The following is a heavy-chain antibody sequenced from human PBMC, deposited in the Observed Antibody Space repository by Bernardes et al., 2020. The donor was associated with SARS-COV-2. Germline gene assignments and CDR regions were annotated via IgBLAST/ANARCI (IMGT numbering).Heavy chain of an antibody. D-gene: IGHD2-21*02. V-gene: IGHV3-66*02. Sequence: GGSLRLSCAASGFTVSNNYLSWVRQAPGKGLEWVSVIYDSGDTYYGDSVRGRFTISRDNSKNTLYLRMNSLRAEDTAVYYCAATGGYWGWLDYWGQGTLVTVSS. CDR2: IYDSGDT. J-gene: IGHJ4*02. CDR3: AATGGYWGWLDY. CDR1: GFTVSNNY.